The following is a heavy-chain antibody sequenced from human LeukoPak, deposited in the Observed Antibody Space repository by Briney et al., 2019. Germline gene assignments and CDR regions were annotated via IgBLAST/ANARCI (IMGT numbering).Heavy chain of an antibody. V-gene: IGHV3-11*04. CDR1: GFTFSDYY. CDR3: ARWAGAILTDY. J-gene: IGHJ4*02. Sequence: GGSLRLSCAASGFTFSDYYMSWIRQAPGKGLEWVSYISSSGSSISYADSVKGRFTISRDNAKNSLYLQMNSLRAEDTAVFYCARWAGAILTDYWGQGTLVTVSS. CDR2: ISSSGSSI. D-gene: IGHD1-26*01.